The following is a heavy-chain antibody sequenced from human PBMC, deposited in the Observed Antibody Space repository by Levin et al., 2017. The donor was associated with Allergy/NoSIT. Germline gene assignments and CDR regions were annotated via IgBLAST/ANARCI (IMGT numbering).Heavy chain of an antibody. D-gene: IGHD3-9*01. Sequence: GGSLRLSCVASGFTFSTSWMHWVRQAPGKGLVWVSRINTDGSSTSYADSVKGRFTISRDNAKNTLYLQMNSLRAEDTAVYYCAREPPSADTFDYWGQGTLVTVSS. V-gene: IGHV3-74*01. CDR3: AREPPSADTFDY. J-gene: IGHJ4*02. CDR1: GFTFSTSW. CDR2: INTDGSST.